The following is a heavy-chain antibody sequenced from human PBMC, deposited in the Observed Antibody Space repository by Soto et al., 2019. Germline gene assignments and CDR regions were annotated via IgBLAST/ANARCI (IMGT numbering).Heavy chain of an antibody. CDR2: ISRSGGTI. V-gene: IGHV3-48*04. D-gene: IGHD5-12*01. CDR1: GFSFSDYP. CDR3: ARETLEVATGPVFDY. Sequence: VQLVESGGGLVQPGGSLRLSCAASGFSFSDYPMNWVRQAPGKGLEWLSNISRSGGTIYYADSVKGRFTISRDNARNSLYVQMNSLGAEDRAVYYCARETLEVATGPVFDYWGQGTLVTVSS. J-gene: IGHJ4*02.